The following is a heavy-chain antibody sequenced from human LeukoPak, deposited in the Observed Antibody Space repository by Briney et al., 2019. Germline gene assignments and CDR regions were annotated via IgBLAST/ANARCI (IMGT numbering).Heavy chain of an antibody. CDR3: ARSDDSHGSDY. V-gene: IGHV3-7*05. J-gene: IGHJ4*02. CDR2: IKEDGSEK. Sequence: PGGSLRLSCAASGFTFNNFWIAWVRQAPGKGLEWVANIKEDGSEKNYVDSVKGRFTISRDNAMNSLSLQVNSLRVEDTAVYYCARSDDSHGSDYWGQGTLVTVSS. CDR1: GFTFNNFW. D-gene: IGHD3-10*01.